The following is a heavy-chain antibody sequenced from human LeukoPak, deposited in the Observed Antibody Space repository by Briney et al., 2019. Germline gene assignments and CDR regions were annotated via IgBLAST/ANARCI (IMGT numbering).Heavy chain of an antibody. V-gene: IGHV3-7*01. CDR2: IKGDGGEK. CDR1: GFASRSYW. CDR3: VRDNRWASDY. J-gene: IGHJ4*02. D-gene: IGHD4-23*01. Sequence: GGSLRLSCAASGFASRSYWMNRVRQAPGKGLEWVANIKGDGGEKYADSVEGRFTISRDNAKNSVYLQMNSLRAEDTAVYYCVRDNRWASDYWGQGTLVTVSS.